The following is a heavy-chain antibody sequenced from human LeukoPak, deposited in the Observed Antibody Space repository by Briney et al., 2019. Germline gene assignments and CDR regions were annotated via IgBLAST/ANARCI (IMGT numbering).Heavy chain of an antibody. CDR1: GFTFSDYY. CDR2: ISSRGSTI. J-gene: IGHJ4*02. Sequence: GGSLRLSCAASGFTFSDYYMSWIRQAPGKGLEWVSYISSRGSTIYYADSVKGRFTISRDNAKNSLYLQMNSLRAEDTAVYYCARDSYNWNAYAGEFDYWGQGTLVTVSS. V-gene: IGHV3-11*01. D-gene: IGHD1-20*01. CDR3: ARDSYNWNAYAGEFDY.